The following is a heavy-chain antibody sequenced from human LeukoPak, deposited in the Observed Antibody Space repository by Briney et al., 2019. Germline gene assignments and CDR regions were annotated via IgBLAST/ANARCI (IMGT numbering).Heavy chain of an antibody. CDR2: IDQSGGVT. CDR3: AKSLVVAARGRYGMDV. Sequence: GGSLRLSCAASGFIFTNYAMSWVRQAPGKGLEWVSGIDQSGGVTWYADSVKDRFTVSRDNSKNTLYLQMNSLRAEDTAVYYCAKSLVVAARGRYGMDVWGQGTTVTVSS. V-gene: IGHV3-23*01. CDR1: GFIFTNYA. D-gene: IGHD2-15*01. J-gene: IGHJ6*02.